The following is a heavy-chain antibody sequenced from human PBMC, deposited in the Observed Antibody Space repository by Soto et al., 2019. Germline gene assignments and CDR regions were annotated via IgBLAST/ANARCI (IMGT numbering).Heavy chain of an antibody. CDR3: AMVATYVPPSPQDV. CDR2: ISAYSGNT. Sequence: QVQLVQSGDEVRKPGSSVKVSCKASGYIFVNYGITWVRQAPGQGLEWMGWISAYSGNTHYASKVQGRLTMTTDTSTSTAYLDVGSLTSDDTAEYYCAMVATYVPPSPQDVWGQGTTVTVSS. J-gene: IGHJ6*02. V-gene: IGHV1-18*01. CDR1: GYIFVNYG. D-gene: IGHD5-12*01.